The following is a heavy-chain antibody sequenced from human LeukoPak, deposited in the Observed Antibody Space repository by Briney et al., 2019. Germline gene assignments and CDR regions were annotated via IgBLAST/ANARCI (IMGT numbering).Heavy chain of an antibody. D-gene: IGHD1-26*01. Sequence: GGSLRLSCAASGFTFSSYAMSWVRQAPGKGLEWVSTISGSGASTYYADSVKGRFSLSRDNSKNMVGLQMNDLRAEDTALYYCAKSSYLGWNLLGNWGQGTLVTVSS. J-gene: IGHJ4*02. V-gene: IGHV3-23*01. CDR2: ISGSGAST. CDR3: AKSSYLGWNLLGN. CDR1: GFTFSSYA.